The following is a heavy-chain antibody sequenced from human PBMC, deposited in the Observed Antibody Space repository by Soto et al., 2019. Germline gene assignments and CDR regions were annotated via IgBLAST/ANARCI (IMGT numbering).Heavy chain of an antibody. D-gene: IGHD6-19*01. Sequence: QMQVQQWGAGLLKPSETLSLTCVVSGGSFDTYYWNWIRQSPGKGLEWIGESNHRGSNNYSPSLKSRVTISLDTSKNQFSLKLTSVTAADTAVYYCARGGSSDWQVALDMWGQGTMVNVSS. CDR2: SNHRGSN. CDR1: GGSFDTYY. CDR3: ARGGSSDWQVALDM. V-gene: IGHV4-34*01. J-gene: IGHJ3*02.